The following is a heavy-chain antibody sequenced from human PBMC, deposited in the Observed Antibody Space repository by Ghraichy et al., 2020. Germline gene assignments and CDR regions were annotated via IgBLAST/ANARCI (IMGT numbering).Heavy chain of an antibody. CDR3: ASYGGDILTPY. Sequence: SQTLSLTCAVYGGSFSGYYWSWIRQPPGKGLEWIGEINHSGSTNYNPSLKSRVTISVDTSKNQFSLKLSSVTAADTAVYYCASYGGDILTPYWGQGTLVTVSS. V-gene: IGHV4-34*01. CDR2: INHSGST. J-gene: IGHJ4*02. D-gene: IGHD3-9*01. CDR1: GGSFSGYY.